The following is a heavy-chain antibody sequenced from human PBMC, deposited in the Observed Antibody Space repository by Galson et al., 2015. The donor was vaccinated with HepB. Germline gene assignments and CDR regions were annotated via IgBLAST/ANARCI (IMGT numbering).Heavy chain of an antibody. Sequence: SLRLSCAASGFTFSSYAMSWVRQAPGRGLEWVSAISGSGGSTYYADSVKGRFTISRDNSKNTLYLQMNSLRAEDTAVYYCAKAGIAVAGTGDFDYWGQGTLVTVSS. J-gene: IGHJ4*02. CDR3: AKAGIAVAGTGDFDY. CDR2: ISGSGGST. V-gene: IGHV3-23*01. D-gene: IGHD6-19*01. CDR1: GFTFSSYA.